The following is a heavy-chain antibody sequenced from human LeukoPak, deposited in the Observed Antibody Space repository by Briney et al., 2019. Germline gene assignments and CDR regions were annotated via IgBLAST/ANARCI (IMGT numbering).Heavy chain of an antibody. CDR3: ARVGYYDSSGYYYAEYFQH. Sequence: GASVKVSCKASGYTFTSYGISWVRQAPGQGLEWMGWISAYNGNTNYAQKLQGRVTMTTDTSTSTAYMELRSLRSDDTAVYYCARVGYYDSSGYYYAEYFQHWGQGTLVTVSS. CDR2: ISAYNGNT. J-gene: IGHJ1*01. CDR1: GYTFTSYG. V-gene: IGHV1-18*01. D-gene: IGHD3-22*01.